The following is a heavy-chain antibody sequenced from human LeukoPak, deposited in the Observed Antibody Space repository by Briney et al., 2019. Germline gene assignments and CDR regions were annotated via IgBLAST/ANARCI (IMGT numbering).Heavy chain of an antibody. CDR1: GFTFSRYW. V-gene: IGHV3-7*01. CDR2: IRPDGSEE. J-gene: IGHJ6*02. D-gene: IGHD2-2*01. CDR3: AREGGGDIVVVPAAPTNYGMDV. Sequence: GGSLRLSCAASGFTFSRYWMSWVRQAPGKGLDWVANIRPDGSEEQYVDSVKGRFTISRDNSKNTLYLQMNSLRAEDTAVYYCAREGGGDIVVVPAAPTNYGMDVWGQGTTVTVSS.